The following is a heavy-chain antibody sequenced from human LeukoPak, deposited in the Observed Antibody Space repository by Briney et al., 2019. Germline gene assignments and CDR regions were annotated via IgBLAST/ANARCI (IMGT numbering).Heavy chain of an antibody. CDR2: IKQDGSKK. Sequence: GGSLRLSCAASGFSFSNYWMSWVRQAPGKGLEWAANIKQDGSKKNYVDSVKGRFTISRDNAKNSLYLQMNSLRAEDTAVYYCARVDDYSNKNWGQGTLVTVSS. J-gene: IGHJ4*02. CDR3: ARVDDYSNKN. CDR1: GFSFSNYW. D-gene: IGHD4-11*01. V-gene: IGHV3-7*01.